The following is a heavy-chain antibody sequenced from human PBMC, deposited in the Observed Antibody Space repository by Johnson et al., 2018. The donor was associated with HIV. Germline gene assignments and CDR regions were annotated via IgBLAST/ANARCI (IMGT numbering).Heavy chain of an antibody. CDR3: ANMDYGDYVHDAFDI. CDR1: GFTFSNAW. D-gene: IGHD4-17*01. Sequence: VQLVESGGGLVKPGGSLRLSCAASGFTFSNAWMSWVRQVPGKGLEWVANIKQDGSNKYYADSVKGRFTISRDNSKNTLYLQMNSLRAEDTAVYYCANMDYGDYVHDAFDIWGQGTMVTVSS. CDR2: IKQDGSNK. V-gene: IGHV3-7*02. J-gene: IGHJ3*02.